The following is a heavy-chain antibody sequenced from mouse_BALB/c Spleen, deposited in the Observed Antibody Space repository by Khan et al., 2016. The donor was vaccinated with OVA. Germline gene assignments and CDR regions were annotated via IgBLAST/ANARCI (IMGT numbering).Heavy chain of an antibody. CDR1: GFNIKDTY. Sequence: VQLKQSGAELVKPGASVKLSCTASGFNIKDTYMHWVKQRPEQGLEWIGRIDPANGNTKYDPKFQGKATITADTSSNTAYLQLSSLTSEDTAVYYCASLRLRAYWGQWTLVTVSA. D-gene: IGHD1-2*01. CDR3: ASLRLRAY. J-gene: IGHJ3*01. CDR2: IDPANGNT. V-gene: IGHV14-3*02.